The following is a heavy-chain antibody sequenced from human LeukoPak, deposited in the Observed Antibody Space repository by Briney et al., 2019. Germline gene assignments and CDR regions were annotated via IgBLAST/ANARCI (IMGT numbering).Heavy chain of an antibody. V-gene: IGHV3-74*01. CDR1: GFTFSSYA. CDR2: IRSDGSDT. J-gene: IGHJ4*02. CDR3: ARDWFHTIDY. Sequence: GGSLRLSCAASGFTFSSYAMSWVRQAPGKGLVWVSRIRSDGSDTRYAESVKGRFTISRDNAKNTLYLQMNSLRAEDTAVYYCARDWFHTIDYWGQGTLVTVSS. D-gene: IGHD3-10*01.